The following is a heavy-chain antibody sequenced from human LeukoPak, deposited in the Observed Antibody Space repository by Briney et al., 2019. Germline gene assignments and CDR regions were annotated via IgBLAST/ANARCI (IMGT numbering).Heavy chain of an antibody. V-gene: IGHV4-59*01. CDR2: IYYSGST. CDR1: GGSISSYY. J-gene: IGHJ6*02. CDR3: ARSWRSHGMDV. Sequence: SETLSLTCTVSGGSISSYYWSWIRQPPGKGLEWIGYIYYSGSTNYNPSLKSRVTISVDTSKNQFSLKLSSVTAADTAVYYCARSWRSHGMDVWGQGTTVTVSS. D-gene: IGHD1-1*01.